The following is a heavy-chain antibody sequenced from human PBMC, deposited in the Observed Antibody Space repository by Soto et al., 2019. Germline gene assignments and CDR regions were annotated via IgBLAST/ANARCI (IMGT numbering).Heavy chain of an antibody. J-gene: IGHJ4*02. CDR2: INAVNGNT. D-gene: IGHD6-19*01. CDR3: ARAVAVPADFDY. Sequence: QVQLEQSGAEEKKPGASVKVSCKASGYTFNGYAMHWVRQAPGQRLEWMGWINAVNGNTKYSQKFQGRVTITRDTSASTAYMELSSLRSEDTAVYYCARAVAVPADFDYWGQGTLVTVSS. CDR1: GYTFNGYA. V-gene: IGHV1-3*05.